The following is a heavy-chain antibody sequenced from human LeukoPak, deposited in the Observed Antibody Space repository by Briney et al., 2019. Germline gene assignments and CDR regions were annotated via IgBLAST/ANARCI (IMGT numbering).Heavy chain of an antibody. Sequence: ASVKVSCKASGYTXTVYFIHWLRQAPGQGLEWMGWINPNSGDTNFAQKFQDRVTMTRDTSTSTVYMDLSRLASDDTAVYYCARGPSHGAFDYWGQGTLVTASS. CDR1: GYTXTVYF. V-gene: IGHV1-2*02. D-gene: IGHD4/OR15-4a*01. CDR2: INPNSGDT. CDR3: ARGPSHGAFDY. J-gene: IGHJ4*02.